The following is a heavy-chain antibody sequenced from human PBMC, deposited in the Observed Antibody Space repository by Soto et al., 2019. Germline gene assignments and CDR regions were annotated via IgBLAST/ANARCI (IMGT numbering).Heavy chain of an antibody. V-gene: IGHV4-4*07. CDR1: GGTISGYY. CDR3: ARGQRFSDWFDP. J-gene: IGHJ5*02. CDR2: IYSSGST. D-gene: IGHD3-3*01. Sequence: SETLSLTCTVTGGTISGYYWTWIRQSAGGGLEWIGRIYSSGSTNYNPSLKSRVTISLDTSMHHFSLRLSSVTAADTAVYYCARGQRFSDWFDPWGQGTLVTAPQ.